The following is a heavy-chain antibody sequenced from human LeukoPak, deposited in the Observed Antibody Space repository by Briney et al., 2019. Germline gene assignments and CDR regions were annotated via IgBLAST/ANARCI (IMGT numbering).Heavy chain of an antibody. V-gene: IGHV1-2*02. Sequence: ASVKVSCKASGYTFTGYYMHWVRQAPGQGLEWMGWINPNSGGTNYAQKFQGRVTMTRDTSISTAYMELSRLRSDDTAVYYCARSIRYSYLNFVPWGQGTLVTVSS. D-gene: IGHD3-9*01. CDR3: ARSIRYSYLNFVP. CDR1: GYTFTGYY. CDR2: INPNSGGT. J-gene: IGHJ5*02.